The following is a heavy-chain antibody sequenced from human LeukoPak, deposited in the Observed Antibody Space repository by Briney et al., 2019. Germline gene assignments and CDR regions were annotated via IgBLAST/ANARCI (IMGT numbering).Heavy chain of an antibody. J-gene: IGHJ4*02. V-gene: IGHV3-53*01. D-gene: IGHD3-10*01. CDR3: ARSRYYGSGRYYFDY. CDR1: GFTFSSNY. Sequence: PGGSLRLSCAASGFTFSSNYMSWVRQAPGKGLEWGAVIYSGGSTYYADSVKGRFTISGDNSKNTLYLQMNSLRAEDTAVYYCARSRYYGSGRYYFDYWGQGTLVTVSS. CDR2: IYSGGST.